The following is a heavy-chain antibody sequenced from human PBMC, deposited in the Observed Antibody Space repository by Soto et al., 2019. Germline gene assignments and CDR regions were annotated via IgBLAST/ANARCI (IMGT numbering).Heavy chain of an antibody. D-gene: IGHD4-17*01. V-gene: IGHV4-30-4*08. CDR1: GGSISSGGYY. CDR3: ARATTVTSSFFYYGLDV. J-gene: IGHJ6*02. Sequence: SETLSLTCTVSGGSISSGGYYWSWIRQHPGKGLEWIGYIYYSGSTYYNPSLKSRLTISLDTSQNQFSLHLSSVIAADSALYFCARATTVTSSFFYYGLDVWGQGTTVTVS. CDR2: IYYSGST.